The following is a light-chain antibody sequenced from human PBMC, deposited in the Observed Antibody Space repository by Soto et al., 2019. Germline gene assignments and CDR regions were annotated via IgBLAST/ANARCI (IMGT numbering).Light chain of an antibody. Sequence: QSARTQPGSVSGSPGQSIAISCTGTSSDAGGYNYVSWYQQHPGKAPKLMIYEVSTRPSGVSNRFSGSKSGNTASLTISGLRAEDEADYYCSSYTSSSTPYVFGTGTKVTVL. CDR3: SSYTSSSTPYV. J-gene: IGLJ1*01. V-gene: IGLV2-14*01. CDR2: EVS. CDR1: SSDAGGYNY.